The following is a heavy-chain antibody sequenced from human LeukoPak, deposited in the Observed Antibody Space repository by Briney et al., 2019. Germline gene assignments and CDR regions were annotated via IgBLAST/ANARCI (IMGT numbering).Heavy chain of an antibody. D-gene: IGHD2-15*01. J-gene: IGHJ4*02. V-gene: IGHV4-39*07. Sequence: SETLSLTCTVSGGSINSRSYYWGCIRQPPGKGLEWIGSIYYSGSTNYNPSLKSRVTISVDTSKNQFSLKLSSVTAADTAVYYCARDGYCSGGSCGFLEYWGQGTLVTVSS. CDR2: IYYSGST. CDR1: GGSINSRSYY. CDR3: ARDGYCSGGSCGFLEY.